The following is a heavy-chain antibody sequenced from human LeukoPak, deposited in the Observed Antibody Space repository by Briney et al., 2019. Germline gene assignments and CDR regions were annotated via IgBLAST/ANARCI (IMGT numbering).Heavy chain of an antibody. V-gene: IGHV4-59*01. CDR1: GGSISTYY. Sequence: PSETLSLTCTVSGGSISTYYWSWIRQPPGKGLEWIGYFYYSGSTNYNPSLKSRVTISVDTSKNQFSLKLSSVTAADTAVYYCARSRYYYYYYMDVWGKGTTVTVSS. CDR3: ARSRYYYYYYMDV. CDR2: FYYSGST. D-gene: IGHD1-14*01. J-gene: IGHJ6*03.